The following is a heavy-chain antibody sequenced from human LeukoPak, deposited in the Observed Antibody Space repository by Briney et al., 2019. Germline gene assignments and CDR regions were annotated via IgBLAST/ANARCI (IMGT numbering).Heavy chain of an antibody. CDR3: AREIPGGATTLDY. CDR1: GFTVSSNY. D-gene: IGHD1-26*01. J-gene: IGHJ4*02. Sequence: GGSLRLSCAASGFTVSSNYMSWVRQAPGKGLEWVSVIYSGGSTYYADSVKGRFTISRDNAKNSLYLQMNSLRAEDSAVYYCAREIPGGATTLDYWGQGTLVTVSS. V-gene: IGHV3-53*01. CDR2: IYSGGST.